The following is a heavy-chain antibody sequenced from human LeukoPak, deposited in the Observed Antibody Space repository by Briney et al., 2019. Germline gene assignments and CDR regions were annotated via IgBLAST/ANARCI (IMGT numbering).Heavy chain of an antibody. D-gene: IGHD1-1*01. CDR1: GYSFTNYW. CDR2: IDPSDSYT. J-gene: IGHJ4*02. CDR3: ARRAAGTTGRFDY. Sequence: GESLKISCKGSGYSFTNYWITLVRQMPGKGLEGMGSIDPSDSYTNYSPSFQGHVTISADKSISTAYLQWSSLKASDTAMYYCARRAAGTTGRFDYWGQGTLVTVSS. V-gene: IGHV5-10-1*01.